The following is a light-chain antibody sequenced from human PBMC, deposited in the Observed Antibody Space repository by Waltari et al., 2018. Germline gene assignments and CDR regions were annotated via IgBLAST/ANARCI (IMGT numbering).Light chain of an antibody. Sequence: DTQMTQSPSAVSSSVGDRLTITCRASQGISTWLAWYQQKPGKAPKLLIYSASRLQNGVPSRFSGSGYGTDFTLTISSLQPEDFATYYCQQAKTFPRTFGGGTKVEIK. CDR2: SAS. CDR3: QQAKTFPRT. V-gene: IGKV1-12*01. J-gene: IGKJ4*01. CDR1: QGISTW.